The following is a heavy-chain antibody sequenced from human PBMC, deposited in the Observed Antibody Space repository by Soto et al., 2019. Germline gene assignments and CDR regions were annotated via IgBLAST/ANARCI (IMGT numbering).Heavy chain of an antibody. D-gene: IGHD2-8*01. J-gene: IGHJ4*02. CDR2: LTKNGRNK. CDR1: GFTFSNYG. V-gene: IGHV3-30*03. Sequence: QVQLVESGGGVVQPGGSLRLSCAASGFTFSNYGMHWVRQAPGKGLEWVADLTKNGRNKDYADSVKGRLAISRDNSKNTLELQMNSLRVEDTAMYYCGRCNGDDCHSPFDYWGQGTLVTVSS. CDR3: GRCNGDDCHSPFDY.